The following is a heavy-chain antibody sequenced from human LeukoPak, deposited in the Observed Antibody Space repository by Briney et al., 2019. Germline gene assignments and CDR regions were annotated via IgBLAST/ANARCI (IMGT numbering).Heavy chain of an antibody. CDR3: ARGGGRDPFNVAY. D-gene: IGHD3-10*01. V-gene: IGHV3-7*04. Sequence: PGGSLRLSCAASGFTFSNYWMSWVRQAPGRGLEWVANIKPDGSAQYYVDSVKGRFTISRDNAKNSLYLQMNSLRVEDTAVYYCARGGGRDPFNVAYCGQGTLVSVSS. CDR1: GFTFSNYW. J-gene: IGHJ4*02. CDR2: IKPDGSAQ.